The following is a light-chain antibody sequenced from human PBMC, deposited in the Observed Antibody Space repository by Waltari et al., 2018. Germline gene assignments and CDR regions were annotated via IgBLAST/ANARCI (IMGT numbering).Light chain of an antibody. V-gene: IGKV3-15*01. Sequence: EIVMTQSPATLSVSPGERATLSCRASQSVGINLAWYQHKPGQVPRLFICGASTRSTGCHDRFSGSGSGTEFTLTITSLQSEDFAVYYCHQYNTWPRTFGQGTKVEIK. CDR2: GAS. CDR1: QSVGIN. J-gene: IGKJ1*01. CDR3: HQYNTWPRT.